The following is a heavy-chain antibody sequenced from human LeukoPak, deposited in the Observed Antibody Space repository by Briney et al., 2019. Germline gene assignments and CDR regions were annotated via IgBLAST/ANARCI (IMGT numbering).Heavy chain of an antibody. V-gene: IGHV3-7*01. D-gene: IGHD3-16*01. CDR3: ARDQGWGDY. J-gene: IGHJ4*02. Sequence: GGSLRLSCVASGFTFSDYWMSWVRQAPGKGLEWVANIKQDGSEKYYVDSIKGRFTISRDNAKNSLYVQMNNLRAEDTAVYYCARDQGWGDYWGQRTLVTVSS. CDR2: IKQDGSEK. CDR1: GFTFSDYW.